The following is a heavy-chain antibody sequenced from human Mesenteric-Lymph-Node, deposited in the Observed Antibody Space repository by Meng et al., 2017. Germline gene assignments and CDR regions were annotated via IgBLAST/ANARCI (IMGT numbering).Heavy chain of an antibody. J-gene: IGHJ4*02. D-gene: IGHD3-10*01. CDR3: ARAYYYGSGTYLPGSY. CDR2: ISGSGGST. V-gene: IGHV3-23*01. CDR1: GFTFSTYW. Sequence: GESLKISCAASGFTFSTYWMSWVRQAPGKGLEWVSAISGSGGSTYYADSVRGRFTISRDNAKNSLYLQMNSLRAEDTAVYYCARAYYYGSGTYLPGSYWGQGTLVTVSS.